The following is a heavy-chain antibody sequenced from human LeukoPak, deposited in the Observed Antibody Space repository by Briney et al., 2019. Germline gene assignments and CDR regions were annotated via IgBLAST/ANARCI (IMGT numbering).Heavy chain of an antibody. J-gene: IGHJ4*02. CDR2: IKQDGSEK. V-gene: IGHV3-7*01. CDR1: GFTFSTYW. CDR3: ARDSAGNDY. Sequence: GGSLRLSCAASGFTFSTYWMSWVRQAPGKGLEWVANIKQDGSEKYYVDSVKGRFTISRDNAKNSLFLQMNSLRAEDTAMYYCARDSAGNDYWGQGTLVTVSS. D-gene: IGHD6-13*01.